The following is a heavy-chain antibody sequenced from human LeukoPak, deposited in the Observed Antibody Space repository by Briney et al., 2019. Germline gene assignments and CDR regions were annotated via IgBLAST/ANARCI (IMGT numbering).Heavy chain of an antibody. CDR1: GGSISSYY. V-gene: IGHV4-59*01. CDR2: IYYSGST. Sequence: PSETLSLTCTVSGGSISSYYWSWIRQPPGKGLEWIGYIYYSGSTNYNPSLKSRVTISVDTSKNQFSLKLSSVTAADTAVYYCARERVDYGDYWEGGDPNYYYYGMDVWGKGTTVTVSS. CDR3: ARERVDYGDYWEGGDPNYYYYGMDV. D-gene: IGHD4-17*01. J-gene: IGHJ6*04.